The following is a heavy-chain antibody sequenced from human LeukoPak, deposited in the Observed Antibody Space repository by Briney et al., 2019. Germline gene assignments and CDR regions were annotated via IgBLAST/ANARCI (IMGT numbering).Heavy chain of an antibody. CDR2: INHSGST. J-gene: IGHJ3*02. CDR1: GGSFSGYY. V-gene: IGHV4-34*01. CDR3: AKTIAHDAFDI. D-gene: IGHD6-13*01. Sequence: SETLSLTCAVYGGSFSGYYWSWIRQPPGKGLEWIGEINHSGSTNYNPSLKSRVTISVDTSKNQFSLKLSSVTAADTAVYYCAKTIAHDAFDIWGQGTMVTVSS.